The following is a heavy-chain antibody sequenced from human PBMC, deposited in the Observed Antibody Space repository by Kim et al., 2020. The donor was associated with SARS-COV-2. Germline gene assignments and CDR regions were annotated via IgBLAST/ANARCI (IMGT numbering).Heavy chain of an antibody. CDR1: GFTFSSYG. CDR3: ARDFNTGGNWFDP. Sequence: GGSLRLSCAASGFTFSSYGMHWVRQAPGKGLEWVAVIWYDGSNKYYADSVKGRFTISRDDSKNTLYLQMNSLRAEDTAVYYCARDFNTGGNWFDPWGQGTLVTVSS. CDR2: IWYDGSNK. V-gene: IGHV3-33*01. D-gene: IGHD2-8*02. J-gene: IGHJ5*02.